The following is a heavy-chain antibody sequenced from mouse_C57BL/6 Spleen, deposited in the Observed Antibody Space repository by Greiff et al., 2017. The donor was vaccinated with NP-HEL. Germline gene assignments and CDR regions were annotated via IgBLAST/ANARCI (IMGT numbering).Heavy chain of an antibody. J-gene: IGHJ1*03. CDR1: GYTFTSYW. V-gene: IGHV1-64*01. CDR3: ARGTTVGYFDV. D-gene: IGHD1-1*01. CDR2: IHPNSGST. Sequence: QVQLQQPGAELVKPGASVKLSCKASGYTFTSYWMHWVKQRPGPGLEWIGMIHPNSGSTNYNEKFKSKATLTVDKSSSTAYMQLSSLTSEDSAVYYCARGTTVGYFDVWGTGTTVTVSS.